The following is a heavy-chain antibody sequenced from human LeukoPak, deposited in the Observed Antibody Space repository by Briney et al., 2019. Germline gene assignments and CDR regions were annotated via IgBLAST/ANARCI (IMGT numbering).Heavy chain of an antibody. CDR2: IIPILGIA. D-gene: IGHD4-17*01. J-gene: IGHJ4*02. CDR1: GGTFSSYT. V-gene: IGHV1-69*02. Sequence: GASVKVSCKASGGTFSSYTISWVRQAPGQGLEWMGRIIPILGIANYAQKFQGRVTITAGKSTSTAYMELSSLRSEDTAVYYCATPTTVTNGWYFDYWGQGTLVTVSS. CDR3: ATPTTVTNGWYFDY.